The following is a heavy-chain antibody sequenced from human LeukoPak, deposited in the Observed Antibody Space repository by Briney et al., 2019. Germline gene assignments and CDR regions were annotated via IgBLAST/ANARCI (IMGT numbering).Heavy chain of an antibody. V-gene: IGHV1-2*02. Sequence: GASVKVSCKASGYTFTSYYMHWVRQAPGQGLEWMGWINPNSGGTNYAQKLQGRVTMTTDTSTSTAYMELRSLRSDDTTVYYCARGALWAPFDYWGQGTLVTVSS. CDR1: GYTFTSYY. CDR3: ARGALWAPFDY. J-gene: IGHJ4*02. CDR2: INPNSGGT. D-gene: IGHD1-26*01.